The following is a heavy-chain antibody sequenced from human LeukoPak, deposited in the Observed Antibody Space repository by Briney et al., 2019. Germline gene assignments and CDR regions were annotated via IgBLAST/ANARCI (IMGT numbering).Heavy chain of an antibody. D-gene: IGHD2-2*01. V-gene: IGHV4-59*13. CDR2: VYYTGST. CDR3: ARDFGDTLYQLVSFDL. CDR1: GGSINTYY. Sequence: SETLSLTCSATGGSINTYYWSWIRQPPGKGLEWIGYVYYTGSTNYNPSLKSRVTISVDTSKNQFSLKLSSVTAADTAVYYCARDFGDTLYQLVSFDLWGRGTLVTVSS. J-gene: IGHJ2*01.